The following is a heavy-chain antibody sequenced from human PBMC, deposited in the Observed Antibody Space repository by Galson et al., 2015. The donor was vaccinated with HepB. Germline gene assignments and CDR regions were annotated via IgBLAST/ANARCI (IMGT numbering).Heavy chain of an antibody. D-gene: IGHD3-22*01. CDR2: IIPILGIA. CDR3: ARDRGRTDYYDSSGYPFDY. V-gene: IGHV1-69*04. CDR1: RDTFSSYN. Sequence: SVKVSCKASRDTFSSYNLNWVRQAPGQGLEWMGRIIPILGIANYAQKFQGRVTITADRSTNTAYMELSSLRSEDTAVYYCARDRGRTDYYDSSGYPFDYWGQGTVVTVSS. J-gene: IGHJ4*02.